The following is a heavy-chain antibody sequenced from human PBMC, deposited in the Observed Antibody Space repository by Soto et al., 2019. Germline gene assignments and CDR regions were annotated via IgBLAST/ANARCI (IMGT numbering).Heavy chain of an antibody. Sequence: GGSLRLSCAASEFAFSSYPMYWVRQAPGKGLEWVAASSYDGRETFYADSAKGRFTVSKEMSKNTAFLQMNALRHEDTAVYFCARDSGWPILNFDNWGQGTPVTVSS. CDR3: ARDSGWPILNFDN. V-gene: IGHV3-30*04. CDR1: EFAFSSYP. J-gene: IGHJ4*02. CDR2: SSYDGRET. D-gene: IGHD3-10*01.